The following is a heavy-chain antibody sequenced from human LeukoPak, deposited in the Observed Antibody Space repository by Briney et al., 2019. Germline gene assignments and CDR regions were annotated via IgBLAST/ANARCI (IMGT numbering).Heavy chain of an antibody. V-gene: IGHV4-39*07. CDR3: ARVDIAHSSSVPTRNWFDP. CDR2: IYYSGST. CDR1: GGSISGSSYY. J-gene: IGHJ5*02. Sequence: SETLSLTCTVSGGSISGSSYYWGWIRQPPGRGLEWIGSIYYSGSTYYNPSLKSRVTISVDTSKNQFSLKLSSVTAADTAVYYCARVDIAHSSSVPTRNWFDPWGQGTLVTVSS. D-gene: IGHD6-13*01.